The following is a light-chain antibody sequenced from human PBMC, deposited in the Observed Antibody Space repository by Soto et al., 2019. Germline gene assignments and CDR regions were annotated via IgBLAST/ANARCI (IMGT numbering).Light chain of an antibody. CDR2: DVS. V-gene: IGLV2-11*01. CDR3: CSYAVSHTLPVV. Sequence: QSALTQPRSVSGSPGQSVTISCTGTSSDVGGYNYVSWYQQHPGKAPKLMIYDVSKRPSGVADRFSGSKSGNTASLTISGLPAEDEAYYYCCSYAVSHTLPVVFGPGTKLTVL. J-gene: IGLJ2*01. CDR1: SSDVGGYNY.